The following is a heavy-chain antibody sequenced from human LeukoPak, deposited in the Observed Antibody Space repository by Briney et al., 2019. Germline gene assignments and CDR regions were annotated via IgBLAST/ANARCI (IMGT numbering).Heavy chain of an antibody. CDR3: AKGQRYNWDDDAVDM. J-gene: IGHJ3*02. CDR1: GFTFSSYG. V-gene: IGHV3-23*01. Sequence: PGGSLRLSCAASGFTFSSYGMSWVRQAPGKGLEWVSRIITSSDCTYYADSVKGRFTISRDNSKNTLYLQMNSLRAEDTAIYYCAKGQRYNWDDDAVDMWGQGTMVIVSS. CDR2: IITSSDCT. D-gene: IGHD1-20*01.